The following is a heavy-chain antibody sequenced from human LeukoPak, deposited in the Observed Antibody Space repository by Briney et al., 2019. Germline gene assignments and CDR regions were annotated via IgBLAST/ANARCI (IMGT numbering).Heavy chain of an antibody. CDR3: AADRDCSSTSCYSWALAFDI. CDR2: ISAYNGNT. V-gene: IGHV1-18*01. D-gene: IGHD2-2*01. Sequence: GASVKVSCKASGYTFTSYGISWVRQAPGQGLEWMGWISAYNGNTNYAQKFQERVTITRDMSTSTAYMELSSLRSEDTAVYYCAADRDCSSTSCYSWALAFDIWGQGTMVTVSS. CDR1: GYTFTSYG. J-gene: IGHJ3*02.